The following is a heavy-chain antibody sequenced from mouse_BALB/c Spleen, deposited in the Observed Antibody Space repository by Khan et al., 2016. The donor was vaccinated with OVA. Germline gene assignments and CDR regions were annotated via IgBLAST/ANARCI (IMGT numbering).Heavy chain of an antibody. V-gene: IGHV1-20*02. CDR3: ARKNGSDVDY. Sequence: VQLQQSGPELVKPGASVKISCKASGYSFTGYFMNWVMQSPGKSLEWIGRINPHIGETLYNPKFKGKATLTVDESSRTSHMELRSLASEDAAGYYCARKNGSDVDYWGQGTTLTVSS. J-gene: IGHJ2*01. CDR2: INPHIGET. D-gene: IGHD1-1*01. CDR1: GYSFTGYF.